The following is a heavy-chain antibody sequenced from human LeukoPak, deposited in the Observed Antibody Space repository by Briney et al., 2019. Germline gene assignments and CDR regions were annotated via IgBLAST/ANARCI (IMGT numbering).Heavy chain of an antibody. Sequence: GGSLRLSCAASGFTFSSYGMHWVRQAPGKGLEWVAVIWYDGSNKYYADSVKGRFTISRDNSKNTLYLQMNSLRAEDTAVYYCARFDSSGRYPDYWGQGTLVTVSS. V-gene: IGHV3-33*01. CDR3: ARFDSSGRYPDY. J-gene: IGHJ4*02. D-gene: IGHD6-19*01. CDR2: IWYDGSNK. CDR1: GFTFSSYG.